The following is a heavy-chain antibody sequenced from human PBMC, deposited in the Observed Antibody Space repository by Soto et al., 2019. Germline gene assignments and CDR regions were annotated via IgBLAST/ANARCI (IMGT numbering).Heavy chain of an antibody. CDR1: GDTFKNSA. J-gene: IGHJ4*02. V-gene: IGHV1-69*01. CDR2: ITPMGGVT. Sequence: QVQLVQSGAEVKKPGSSVRVSCRASGDTFKNSAITWVRQAPGQGLEWMGDITPMGGVTKYAQKFEDRRTISADASTTTINMELRSLDSDDTAVYFCGREGRIAGIDYWGQGTLVTVSS. CDR3: GREGRIAGIDY. D-gene: IGHD1-20*01.